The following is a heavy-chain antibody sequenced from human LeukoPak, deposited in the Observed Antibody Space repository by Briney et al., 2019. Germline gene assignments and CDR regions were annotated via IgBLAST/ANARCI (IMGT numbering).Heavy chain of an antibody. D-gene: IGHD3-22*01. CDR2: ISGSGGST. CDR3: AKDGAAYYYDTSGYYYFDY. J-gene: IGHJ4*02. Sequence: GGSLRLSCAASGFTFSSYAMSWVRQAPGKGLERVSAISGSGGSTYYADSVKGRFTISRDNSKNTLYLQMNSLRAEDTAVYYYAKDGAAYYYDTSGYYYFDYWGQGTLVTVSS. CDR1: GFTFSSYA. V-gene: IGHV3-23*01.